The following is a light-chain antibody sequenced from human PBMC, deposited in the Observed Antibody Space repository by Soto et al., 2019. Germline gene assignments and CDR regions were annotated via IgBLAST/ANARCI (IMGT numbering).Light chain of an antibody. Sequence: QSALTQPASVSGSPGQSITISCTGTITDIGAYNYVSWYQQHPGKAPKLLIYGVSSRPSGVSNRFSGSKSGNAAYLTISGLQADDEAEYYCSSYTTLITVVFGGGTKLTVL. J-gene: IGLJ3*02. CDR1: ITDIGAYNY. V-gene: IGLV2-14*01. CDR2: GVS. CDR3: SSYTTLITVV.